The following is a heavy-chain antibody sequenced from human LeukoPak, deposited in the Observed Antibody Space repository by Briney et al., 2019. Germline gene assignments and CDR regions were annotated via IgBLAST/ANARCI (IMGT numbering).Heavy chain of an antibody. J-gene: IGHJ5*02. V-gene: IGHV4-59*08. CDR2: IYYNGST. CDR3: ARGGGYNYGNWFDP. D-gene: IGHD5-18*01. CDR1: GGSISSYY. Sequence: PSETLCLTCTVSGGSISSYYWSWIRQPPGKGLEWIGYIYYNGSTHYNPSLKSRVTISIDTSKNQFSLKLSSVTAADTAVYYCARGGGYNYGNWFDPWGQGTLVTVSS.